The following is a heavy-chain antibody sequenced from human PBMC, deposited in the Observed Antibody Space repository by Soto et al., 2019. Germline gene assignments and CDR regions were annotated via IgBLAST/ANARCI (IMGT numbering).Heavy chain of an antibody. J-gene: IGHJ4*02. CDR1: GGTFSSYA. V-gene: IGHV1-69*01. Sequence: QVHLLQSGTEVKKPGSSVKVSCKASGGTFSSYAITWVRQAPGQRLEWVGGIIPLFGTAIYAQKFQGRVTIIADESTTTAYMELRSLRSEDTALFYCARGVHSSSWYGGFDYWGQGTLVSVSS. CDR2: IIPLFGTA. D-gene: IGHD6-13*01. CDR3: ARGVHSSSWYGGFDY.